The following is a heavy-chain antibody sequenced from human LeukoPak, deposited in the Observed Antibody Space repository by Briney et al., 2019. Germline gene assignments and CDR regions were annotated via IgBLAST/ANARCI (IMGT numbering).Heavy chain of an antibody. CDR1: GFTFSSYG. CDR2: IWYDGSNK. Sequence: PGGSLRLSCAASGFTFSSYGMHWVRQAPGKGLEWVAVIWYDGSNKYYADSVKGRFTISRDNSKNTLYLQMNSLRAEDTAVYYCATYYYDSSGFGDWGQGTLVTVSS. CDR3: ATYYYDSSGFGD. V-gene: IGHV3-30*02. D-gene: IGHD3-22*01. J-gene: IGHJ4*02.